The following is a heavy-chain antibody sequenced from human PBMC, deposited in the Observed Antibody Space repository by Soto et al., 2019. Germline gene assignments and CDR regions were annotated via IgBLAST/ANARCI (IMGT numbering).Heavy chain of an antibody. CDR1: GDSISRYY. D-gene: IGHD6-13*01. J-gene: IGHJ6*02. CDR3: ARGIAANGEDYYYYFYGMDV. CDR2: INYRGST. Sequence: QVQLQESGPGLVKPSETLSLTCTGSGDSISRYYWSWIRQPPGKGLEWIGYINYRGSTKYNPSLQSRVTISGDTSKKQFSLKLSSVTAADTAVYYCARGIAANGEDYYYYFYGMDVWGQGTTVFVSS. V-gene: IGHV4-59*08.